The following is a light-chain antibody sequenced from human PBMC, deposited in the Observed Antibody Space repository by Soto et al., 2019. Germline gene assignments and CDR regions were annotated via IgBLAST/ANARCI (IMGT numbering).Light chain of an antibody. V-gene: IGKV3-20*01. CDR2: GAS. Sequence: EILLTQSPGTLSLSPGARATLSCRASQSVSSNYLAWYQQKPGQAPRLLIYGASTRATGIPDRFSGSGSGTDFTLSISRLEPEDFAVYYCQQYASSPLLTFGGGTKVDIK. CDR1: QSVSSNY. J-gene: IGKJ4*01. CDR3: QQYASSPLLT.